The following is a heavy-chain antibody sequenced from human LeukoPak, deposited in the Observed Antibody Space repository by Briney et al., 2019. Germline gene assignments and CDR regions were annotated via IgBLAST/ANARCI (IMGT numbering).Heavy chain of an antibody. CDR2: ISGYNGNT. CDR1: GYTFTSYG. D-gene: IGHD5-12*01. J-gene: IGHJ6*03. Sequence: ASVKVSCKASGYTFTSYGISWVRQAPGQGLEWMGWISGYNGNTNYAQKLQGRVTMTTDTSTSTAYMELRSLRSDDTAVYYCARVIGGYDLGYYYYYMDVWGKGTTVTVSS. V-gene: IGHV1-18*01. CDR3: ARVIGGYDLGYYYYYMDV.